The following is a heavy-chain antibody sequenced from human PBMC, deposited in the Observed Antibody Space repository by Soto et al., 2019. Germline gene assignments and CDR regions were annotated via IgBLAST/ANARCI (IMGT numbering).Heavy chain of an antibody. CDR1: GYTFTNYA. J-gene: IGHJ2*01. V-gene: IGHV1-3*01. CDR2: INAGNGNT. CDR3: ARDSGDSYCSGGSCYSGNWYFDL. Sequence: QVQLVQSGAEVKKPGASVKVSCKASGYTFTNYAMHWVRQAPGQRLEWMGWINAGNGNTKYSQKFQGRVTITRDTSAIIAYRELCSLRSEGTAVYYCARDSGDSYCSGGSCYSGNWYFDLWGRGTLVTVSS. D-gene: IGHD2-15*01.